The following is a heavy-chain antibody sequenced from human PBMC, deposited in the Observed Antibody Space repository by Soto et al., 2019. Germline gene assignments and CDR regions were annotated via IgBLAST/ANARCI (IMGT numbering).Heavy chain of an antibody. V-gene: IGHV4-59*08. Sequence: SETLSLTCTVSGGSISSYYWSWIRQPPGKGLEWIGYIYYSGSTNYNPSLKSRVTISVDTSKNQFSLKLSSVTAADTAVYYCASVSGASGYDFWSGYYYYYMDVWGKGTTVTVSS. D-gene: IGHD3-3*01. CDR2: IYYSGST. CDR1: GGSISSYY. J-gene: IGHJ6*03. CDR3: ASVSGASGYDFWSGYYYYYMDV.